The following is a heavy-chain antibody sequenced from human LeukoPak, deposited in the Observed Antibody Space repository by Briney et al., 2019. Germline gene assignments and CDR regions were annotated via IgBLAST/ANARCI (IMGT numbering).Heavy chain of an antibody. V-gene: IGHV3-23*01. D-gene: IGHD1-26*01. CDR1: GFTFSSYA. J-gene: IGHJ5*02. Sequence: GGSLRLSCAASGFTFSSYAMSWVRQAPGKGREWVSAISGSGGSTYYADSVKGRFPISRDTSKNTLYLQMNSLRAEDTAVYYCAKGRYSGSYYNWFDPWGQGTLVTVSS. CDR3: AKGRYSGSYYNWFDP. CDR2: ISGSGGST.